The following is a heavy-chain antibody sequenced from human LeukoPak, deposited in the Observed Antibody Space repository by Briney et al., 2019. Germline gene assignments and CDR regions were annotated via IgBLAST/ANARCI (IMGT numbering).Heavy chain of an antibody. CDR1: GGSISSGGYY. J-gene: IGHJ3*02. D-gene: IGHD3-9*01. CDR2: IYHSGST. Sequence: PSETLSLACTVSGGSISSGGYYWSWIRQPPGKGLEWIGYIYHSGSTYYNPSLKSRVTISVDKSKNQFSLKLSSVTAADTAVYYCARSGAYYDILTGYYIRGAFDIWGQGTMVTVSS. V-gene: IGHV4-30-2*01. CDR3: ARSGAYYDILTGYYIRGAFDI.